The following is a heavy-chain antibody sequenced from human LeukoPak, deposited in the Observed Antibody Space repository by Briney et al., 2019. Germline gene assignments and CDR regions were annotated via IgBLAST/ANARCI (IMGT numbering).Heavy chain of an antibody. V-gene: IGHV1-2*02. J-gene: IGHJ4*02. Sequence: ASVKVSCKASGYTFTGCYMHWVRQAPGQGLEWMGWINPNSGGTNYAQKFQGRVTMTGDTSISTAYMELSRLRSDDTAVYYCAREAVVAATFDYWGQGTLVTVSS. CDR1: GYTFTGCY. CDR3: AREAVVAATFDY. D-gene: IGHD2-15*01. CDR2: INPNSGGT.